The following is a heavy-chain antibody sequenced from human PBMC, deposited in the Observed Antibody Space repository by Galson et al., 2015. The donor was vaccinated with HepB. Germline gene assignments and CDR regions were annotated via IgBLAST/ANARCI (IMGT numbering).Heavy chain of an antibody. D-gene: IGHD5-12*01. CDR3: ARDPKHSGYVFGP. CDR1: GFTFSSHS. Sequence: SLRLSCAASGFTFSSHSMNWVRQAPGKGLEWVSYISSISSIMYYADSVKGRFTISRDNAKNSLYLQMNSLRDEDTAVYYCARDPKHSGYVFGPWGQGTLVTVSS. CDR2: ISSISSIM. J-gene: IGHJ5*02. V-gene: IGHV3-48*02.